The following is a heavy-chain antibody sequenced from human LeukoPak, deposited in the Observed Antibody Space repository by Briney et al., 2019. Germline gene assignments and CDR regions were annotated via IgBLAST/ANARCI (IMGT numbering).Heavy chain of an antibody. CDR3: ASIAVAGTGDY. V-gene: IGHV3-30*03. D-gene: IGHD6-19*01. J-gene: IGHJ4*02. Sequence: GGSLRLSCAASGFTFSNYGMHWVRQAPGKGLEWVALISYDGSNEYYADSVKGRFTISRDNSKNTLYLQMNSLRAEDTAVYYCASIAVAGTGDYWGQGTLVTVSS. CDR1: GFTFSNYG. CDR2: ISYDGSNE.